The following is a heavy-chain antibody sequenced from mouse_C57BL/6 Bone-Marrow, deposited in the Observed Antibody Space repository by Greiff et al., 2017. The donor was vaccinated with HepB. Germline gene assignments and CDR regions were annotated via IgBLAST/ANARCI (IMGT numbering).Heavy chain of an antibody. J-gene: IGHJ4*01. CDR2: IYPGSGNT. CDR3: ALGRLDY. Sequence: QVQLQQSGAELVRPGASVKLSCKASGYTFTDYYINWVKQRPGQGLEWIARIYPGSGNTYYNEKFKGKATLTAEKSSSTAYMQRSSLTSEDSAVYFCALGRLDYWGQGTSVTVSS. V-gene: IGHV1-76*01. D-gene: IGHD4-1*01. CDR1: GYTFTDYY.